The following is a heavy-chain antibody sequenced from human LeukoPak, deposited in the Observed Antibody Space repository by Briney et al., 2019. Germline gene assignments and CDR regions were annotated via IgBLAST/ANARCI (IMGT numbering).Heavy chain of an antibody. J-gene: IGHJ4*02. D-gene: IGHD6-13*01. V-gene: IGHV4-34*01. CDR2: INHSGST. Sequence: SETLSLTCAVYGGSFSGYYWSWIRQPPGKGLEWIGEINHSGSTNYNPALKSRVTISVDTSKNQFSLKLSSVTAADTAVYYCASGRAAAGVSGAIYWGQGTLVTLSS. CDR3: ASGRAAAGVSGAIY. CDR1: GGSFSGYY.